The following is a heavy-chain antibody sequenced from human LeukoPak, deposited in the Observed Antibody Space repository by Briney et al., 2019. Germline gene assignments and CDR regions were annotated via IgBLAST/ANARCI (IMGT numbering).Heavy chain of an antibody. CDR2: LSSSGSAF. CDR1: GFTFRSYE. J-gene: IGHJ4*02. CDR3: ARGLRGPDY. Sequence: PGGSLRLSCEDSGFTFRSYEMNWVRQAPGKGLEWIAYLSSSGSAFSYADSVKGRFTIVRDNAKNSVYLEMNSLRADDTAVYYCARGLRGPDYWGQGTQVTVSS. V-gene: IGHV3-48*03.